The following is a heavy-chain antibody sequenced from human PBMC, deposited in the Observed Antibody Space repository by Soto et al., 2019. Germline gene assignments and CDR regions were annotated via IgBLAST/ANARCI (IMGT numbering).Heavy chain of an antibody. Sequence: PVESLKISCKGSGYSFTSYWICCCLQMAVKVLEWMGIIYPGDSDTRYSPSFQGQVTISADKSISTAYLQWSSLKASDTAMYYCARAYYYDSSGYYYLSYWGQGTLVTVSS. CDR2: IYPGDSDT. CDR3: ARAYYYDSSGYYYLSY. D-gene: IGHD3-22*01. V-gene: IGHV5-51*01. J-gene: IGHJ4*02. CDR1: GYSFTSYW.